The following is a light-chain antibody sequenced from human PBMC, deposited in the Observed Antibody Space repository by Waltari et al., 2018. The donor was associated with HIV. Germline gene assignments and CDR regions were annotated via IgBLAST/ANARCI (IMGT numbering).Light chain of an antibody. Sequence: QSALTQPPSASGSPGQSVAISCTGSSNDIGTYNFVSWYHYPPGKAPKLLIYDVTRRPPGSPDRFSGTKSGYTASLTVSDLQVEDEADYYCVSYTEKDTFLLFGGGTKLAV. CDR3: VSYTEKDTFLL. CDR2: DVT. CDR1: SNDIGTYNF. V-gene: IGLV2-8*01. J-gene: IGLJ2*01.